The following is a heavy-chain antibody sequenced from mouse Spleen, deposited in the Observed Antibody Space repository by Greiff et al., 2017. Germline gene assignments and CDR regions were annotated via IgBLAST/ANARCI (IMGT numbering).Heavy chain of an antibody. V-gene: IGHV1-54*01. Sequence: VQLQQSGAELVRPGTSVKVSCKASGYAFTNYLIEWVKQRPGQGLEWIGVINPGSGGTNYNEKFKGKATLTADKSSSTAYMQLSSLTSEDSAVYFCARSGVTFYYAMDYWGQGTSVTVSS. CDR1: GYAFTNYL. CDR3: ARSGVTFYYAMDY. D-gene: IGHD2-1*01. J-gene: IGHJ4*01. CDR2: INPGSGGT.